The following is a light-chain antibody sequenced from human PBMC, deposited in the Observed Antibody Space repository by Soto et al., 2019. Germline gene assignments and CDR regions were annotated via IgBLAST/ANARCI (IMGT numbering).Light chain of an antibody. Sequence: SYELTQPPSLSVSPGQTARITCSGDALPKQYAYWYQQKPGQAPVMVIYRDSERPSGIPERFSGSVSGTTVTLTISGVRAEDEADYYCQSADSDATIVVFGGGTQLTVL. J-gene: IGLJ2*01. CDR1: ALPKQY. CDR3: QSADSDATIVV. CDR2: RDS. V-gene: IGLV3-25*03.